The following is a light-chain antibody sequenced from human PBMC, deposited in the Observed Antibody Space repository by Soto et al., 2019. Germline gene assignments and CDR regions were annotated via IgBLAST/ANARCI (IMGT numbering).Light chain of an antibody. Sequence: EIMMTQSPAILSVSPGERATLSCRASRSISSNLAWYQQRPGQSPRLLIFGASTRATGIPARFSGSGSGTDFTLTISSLEPEDFVVYYCQQRSNWPITFGQGTRLEIK. CDR2: GAS. CDR3: QQRSNWPIT. V-gene: IGKV3-11*01. CDR1: RSISSN. J-gene: IGKJ5*01.